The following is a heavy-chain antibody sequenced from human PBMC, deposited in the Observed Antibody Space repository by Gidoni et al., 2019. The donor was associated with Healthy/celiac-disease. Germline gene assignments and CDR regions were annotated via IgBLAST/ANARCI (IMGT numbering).Heavy chain of an antibody. V-gene: IGHV4-38-2*01. J-gene: IGHJ2*01. CDR1: GYSISSGYY. CDR3: ARGYGDYDYFDL. Sequence: QVQLQESGPGLVKPSETLSVTCAVSGYSISSGYYWGWIRQPPGKGLEWLGSIYHSGSTYYNPSLKSRVTISVDTSKNQFSLKLSSVTAADTAVYYCARGYGDYDYFDLWGRGTLVTVSS. CDR2: IYHSGST. D-gene: IGHD4-17*01.